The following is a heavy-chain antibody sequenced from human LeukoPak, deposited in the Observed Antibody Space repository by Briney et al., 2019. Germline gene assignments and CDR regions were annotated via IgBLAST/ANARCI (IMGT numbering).Heavy chain of an antibody. CDR3: ARAAYVWGSYRPYYFDY. CDR2: IYSGGST. J-gene: IGHJ4*02. D-gene: IGHD3-16*02. V-gene: IGHV3-66*01. Sequence: GGSLRLSCAASGFTFSSNYMSWVRQAPGKGLEWVSVIYSGGSTYYADSVKGRFTISRDNSKNTLYLQMNSLRAEDTAVYYCARAAYVWGSYRPYYFDYWGQGTLVTVSS. CDR1: GFTFSSNY.